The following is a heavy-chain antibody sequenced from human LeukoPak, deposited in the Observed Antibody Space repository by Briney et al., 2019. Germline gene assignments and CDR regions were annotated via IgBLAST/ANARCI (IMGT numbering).Heavy chain of an antibody. CDR1: GFTFSSYA. CDR3: AKDDISAVVTANSGY. D-gene: IGHD2-21*02. Sequence: GGSLRLSCAASGFTFSSYAMSRVRQAPGKGLEWVSAISGSGGSTYYADSVKGRFTISRDNSKNTLYLQMNSLRAEDTAVYYCAKDDISAVVTANSGYWGQGTLVTVSS. J-gene: IGHJ4*02. CDR2: ISGSGGST. V-gene: IGHV3-23*01.